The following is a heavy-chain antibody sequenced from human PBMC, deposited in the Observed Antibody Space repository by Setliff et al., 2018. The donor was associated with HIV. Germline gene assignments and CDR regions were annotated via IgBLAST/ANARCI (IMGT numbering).Heavy chain of an antibody. Sequence: SETLSLTCAVSGYSIRSGYYWGWIRQSPGKGLEWIGTMFRTGTSYYNPSLTSRVTISQDTSKNQLSLVLTSVTAADTAVYYCATVDGTRYLDYWGQGKLVTVSS. CDR1: GYSIRSGYY. J-gene: IGHJ4*02. CDR2: MFRTGTS. D-gene: IGHD1-1*01. CDR3: ATVDGTRYLDY. V-gene: IGHV4-38-2*01.